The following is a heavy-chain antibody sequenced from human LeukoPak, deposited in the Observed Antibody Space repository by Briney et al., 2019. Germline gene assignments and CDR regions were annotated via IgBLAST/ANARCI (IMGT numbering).Heavy chain of an antibody. CDR2: ISDTGGRT. CDR1: GITLSNYG. V-gene: IGHV3-23*01. D-gene: IGHD3-22*01. J-gene: IGHJ4*02. Sequence: GGSPRLSCAVSGITLSNYGMTWVRQAPGKGLEWVAGISDTGGRTNYADSVKGRFTISRDNPKNTLYLQMNSLRAEDTAVYFCAKRGVVIRVILVGFHKEAYYFDSWGQGALVTVSS. CDR3: AKRGVVIRVILVGFHKEAYYFDS.